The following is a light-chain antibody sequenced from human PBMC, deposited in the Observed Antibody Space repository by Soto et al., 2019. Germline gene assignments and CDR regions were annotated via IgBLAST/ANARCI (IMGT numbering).Light chain of an antibody. CDR2: GAS. V-gene: IGKV3-20*01. CDR1: QSVSSSF. CDR3: QQYVSSPWA. J-gene: IGKJ1*01. Sequence: EIVLAQSPGTLSLSPGESATLSCRASQSVSSSFLAWYQQEAGQAPRLLIYGASRRATGIPDRFSGSGSGTDFTLTISRLEPEDFAVYYCQQYVSSPWAFGQGTKVDIK.